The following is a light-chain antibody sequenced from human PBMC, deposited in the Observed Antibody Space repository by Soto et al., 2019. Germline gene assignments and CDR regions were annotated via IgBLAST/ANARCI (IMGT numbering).Light chain of an antibody. CDR2: KAS. CDR3: QQYNTYWWA. CDR1: QSISSR. V-gene: IGKV1-5*03. J-gene: IGKJ1*01. Sequence: DIQMTQSPSTLSASVGDRVTITCRASQSISSRLAWYQQKPGKAPKLLIYKASSLGSGVPSRLSGSGSGTEFTLTISSLQPDDFATYYCQQYNTYWWAFGQGTKVEIK.